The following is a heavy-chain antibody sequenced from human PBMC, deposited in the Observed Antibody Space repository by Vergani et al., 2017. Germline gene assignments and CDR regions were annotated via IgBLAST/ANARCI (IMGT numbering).Heavy chain of an antibody. D-gene: IGHD3-10*01. V-gene: IGHV4-38-2*02. Sequence: QVQLQESGPRLVKPSETLSLICSVSGYSISSGYFWGWIRQSPGKGLEWLGTIDRTGRTHLSSSLKSRLTISVDTTKNQFSLRLTSATAADTAVYYCARSRIYYGAGSPDYWGQGTLVTVSS. CDR3: ARSRIYYGAGSPDY. J-gene: IGHJ4*02. CDR1: GYSISSGYF. CDR2: IDRTGRT.